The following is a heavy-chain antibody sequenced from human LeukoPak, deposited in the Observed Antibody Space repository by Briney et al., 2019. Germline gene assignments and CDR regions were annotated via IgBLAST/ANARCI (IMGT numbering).Heavy chain of an antibody. V-gene: IGHV1-2*06. CDR1: GYTFTGYY. Sequence: ASVKVSCKASGYTFTGYYMHWVRQAHGQGLEWMGRINPNSGGTNYAQKFQGRVTMTRDTSISTAYMELSRLRSDDTAVYYCARAPRFVVRWASFDYWGQGTLVTVSS. CDR3: ARAPRFVVRWASFDY. CDR2: INPNSGGT. J-gene: IGHJ4*02. D-gene: IGHD3-10*01.